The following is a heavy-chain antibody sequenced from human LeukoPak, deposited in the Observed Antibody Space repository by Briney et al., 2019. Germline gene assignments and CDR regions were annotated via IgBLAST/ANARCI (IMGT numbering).Heavy chain of an antibody. CDR1: GFTFSGYE. D-gene: IGHD3-22*01. V-gene: IGHV3-48*03. J-gene: IGHJ4*02. CDR3: ARVGDSSGYYPPNNGFDY. CDR2: ISSRGSTI. Sequence: GGSLRLSCAASGFTFSGYEIKWVRQAPGKGLEWVSYISSRGSTIYYADSVKGRFTISRDNAKNSLYLQMNSLRAEDTALYYCARVGDSSGYYPPNNGFDYWGQGTLVTVSS.